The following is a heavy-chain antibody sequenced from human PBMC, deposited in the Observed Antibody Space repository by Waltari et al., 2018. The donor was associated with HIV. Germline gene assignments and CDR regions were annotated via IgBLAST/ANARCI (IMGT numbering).Heavy chain of an antibody. CDR2: ISSSGSTI. CDR1: GFTFSSYE. Sequence: EVQVVESGGGLVQPGGSLRLSCAASGFTFSSYEMNWVRQAPGKGLEWVSYISSSGSTIYFADSLKGRFTMSRDNAKNSLYLRMNSLRAEDTAVYYCARAFMIRGTGAFDIWGQGTMVTVSS. CDR3: ARAFMIRGTGAFDI. V-gene: IGHV3-48*03. D-gene: IGHD3-10*01. J-gene: IGHJ3*02.